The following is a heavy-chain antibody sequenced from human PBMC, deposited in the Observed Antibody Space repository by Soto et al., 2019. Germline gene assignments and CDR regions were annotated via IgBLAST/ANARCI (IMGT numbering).Heavy chain of an antibody. V-gene: IGHV4-31*03. J-gene: IGHJ5*02. D-gene: IGHD3-10*01. CDR3: ARGDYYGSGTRGANWFDP. CDR1: GGSISSGGYY. CDR2: IYYSGST. Sequence: SETLSLTCTVSGGSISSGGYYWSWIRQHPGKGLEWIGYIYYSGSTYYNPSLKSRVTISVDTSKNQFSLKLSSVTAADTAVYYCARGDYYGSGTRGANWFDPWGQGTLVTVSS.